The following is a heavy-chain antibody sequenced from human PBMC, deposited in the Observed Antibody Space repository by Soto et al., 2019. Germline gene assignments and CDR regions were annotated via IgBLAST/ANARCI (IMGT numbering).Heavy chain of an antibody. CDR2: MNPNSGNT. V-gene: IGHV1-8*02. D-gene: IGHD3-10*01. CDR3: TRAYGAETFDF. Sequence: GASVKVSCKASGYTFNNYDIHWVRQAPGHGLEWMGWMNPNSGNTGYAQNFRGRVTMTQNTAIGTAYMELNSLRSDDTATYYCTRAYGAETFDFWGQGTRVTVSS. CDR1: GYTFNNYD. J-gene: IGHJ5*01.